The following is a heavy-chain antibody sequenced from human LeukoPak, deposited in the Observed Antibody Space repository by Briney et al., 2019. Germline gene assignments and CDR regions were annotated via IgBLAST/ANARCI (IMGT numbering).Heavy chain of an antibody. V-gene: IGHV3-15*01. D-gene: IGHD3-10*01. Sequence: PGGSLRLSCAASGFTFSNAWMSWVRQAPGKGLEWVGRIKSKTDGGTTDYAAPVKGRFTISRDDSKNTLYLQMNSLKTEDTAVYNCTTASRYYYGSGSYADWGQGTLVTVSS. CDR3: TTASRYYYGSGSYAD. J-gene: IGHJ4*02. CDR1: GFTFSNAW. CDR2: IKSKTDGGTT.